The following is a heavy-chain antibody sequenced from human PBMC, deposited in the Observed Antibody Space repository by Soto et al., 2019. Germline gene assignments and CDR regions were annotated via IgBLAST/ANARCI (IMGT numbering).Heavy chain of an antibody. CDR1: GFAFSAFT. CDR3: ARARYTSSGNTAFDI. V-gene: IGHV3-21*01. Sequence: GGSLRLSCAASGFAFSAFTMVWVRQAPGKGLEWVSSINAGSDNIHDADFMKGRISISRDNARSSLFLQMNSLRVEDTAVYYCARARYTSSGNTAFDIWGLGTVVTVSS. CDR2: INAGSDNI. D-gene: IGHD1-1*01. J-gene: IGHJ3*02.